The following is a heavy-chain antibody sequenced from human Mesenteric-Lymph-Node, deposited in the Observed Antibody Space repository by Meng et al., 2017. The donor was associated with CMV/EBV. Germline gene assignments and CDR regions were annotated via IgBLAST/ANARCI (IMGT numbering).Heavy chain of an antibody. Sequence: GESLKISCAGSGFLVSSYYMTWVRQAPGKGLEWVSVTYGGETTNYADSVTGRFTVSRDNSKNTLYLQMNRLRVEDTAVYYCASNYDFWSGYRFQHWGQGTLVTVSS. D-gene: IGHD3-3*01. V-gene: IGHV3-66*02. CDR3: ASNYDFWSGYRFQH. CDR1: GFLVSSYY. CDR2: TYGGETT. J-gene: IGHJ1*01.